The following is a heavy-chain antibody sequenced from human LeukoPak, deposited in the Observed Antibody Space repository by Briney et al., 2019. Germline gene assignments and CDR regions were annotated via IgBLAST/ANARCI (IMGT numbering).Heavy chain of an antibody. J-gene: IGHJ4*02. V-gene: IGHV3-30*04. D-gene: IGHD6-6*01. Sequence: PGGTLRLSCAASGFTFSSYAMHWVRQAPGKGLEWVALISYDVSNKYYADSVNGRFTISGDKSKNTLYLRMNSLRAEDTAVYYCASGGSSSPQYYFDYWGQGTLVTVSS. CDR1: GFTFSSYA. CDR3: ASGGSSSPQYYFDY. CDR2: ISYDVSNK.